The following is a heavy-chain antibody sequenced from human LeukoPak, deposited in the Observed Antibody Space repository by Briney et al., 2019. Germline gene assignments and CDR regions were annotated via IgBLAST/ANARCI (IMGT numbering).Heavy chain of an antibody. D-gene: IGHD2-2*01. CDR1: GFTFSSYE. J-gene: IGHJ3*02. Sequence: GGSLRLSCAASGFTFSSYEMNWVRQAPGKGLEWVSYISSSGSGIYYADSVKGRLTISRGNAKNSLYLQMNSLRAEDTAVYYCARADCSSTSCYSGAFDIWGQGTMVTVSS. CDR2: ISSSGSGI. CDR3: ARADCSSTSCYSGAFDI. V-gene: IGHV3-48*03.